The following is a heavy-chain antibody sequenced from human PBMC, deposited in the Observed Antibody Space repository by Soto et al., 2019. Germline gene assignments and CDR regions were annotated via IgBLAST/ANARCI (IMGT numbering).Heavy chain of an antibody. J-gene: IGHJ4*02. CDR2: IYHSGST. CDR1: GGSISSYY. D-gene: IGHD5-12*01. Sequence: SETLSLTCTVSGGSISSYYWSWIRQPPWKGLEWIGEIYHSGSTNYNPSLKSRVTISVDKSKNQFSLKLSSVTAADTAVYYCARAYGGYADYWGQGALVTVSS. CDR3: ARAYGGYADY. V-gene: IGHV4-59*01.